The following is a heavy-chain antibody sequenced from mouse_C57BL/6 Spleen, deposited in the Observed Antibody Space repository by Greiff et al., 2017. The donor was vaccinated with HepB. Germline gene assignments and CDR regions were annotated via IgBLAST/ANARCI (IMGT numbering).Heavy chain of an antibody. CDR2: INTRTGGT. J-gene: IGHJ4*01. V-gene: IGHV1-42*01. D-gene: IGHD4-1*01. Sequence: VQLQQSGPELVKPGASVKISCKASGYSFTGYYMNWVKQSPEKSLEWIGEINTRTGGTTYNQKFKAKATLTEDKSSSTAYMQLKRLTSEDSAVYDCAGTGTGAMDYWGQGTAVTVAS. CDR1: GYSFTGYY. CDR3: AGTGTGAMDY.